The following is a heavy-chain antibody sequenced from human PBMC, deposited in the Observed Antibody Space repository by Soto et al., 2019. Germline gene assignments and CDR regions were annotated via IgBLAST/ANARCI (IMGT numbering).Heavy chain of an antibody. CDR2: ISYDGSNK. Sequence: QVQLVESGGGVVQPGRSLRLSCAASGFTFSSYGMHWVRQAPGKGLEWVAVISYDGSNKYYADSVKVRFTISRDNSKNTLYLQMTSLRAEDTAVYYCAKDRNIQPYYSGMDVWGQGTTVTVSS. J-gene: IGHJ6*02. CDR1: GFTFSSYG. V-gene: IGHV3-30*18. CDR3: AKDRNIQPYYSGMDV. D-gene: IGHD5-18*01.